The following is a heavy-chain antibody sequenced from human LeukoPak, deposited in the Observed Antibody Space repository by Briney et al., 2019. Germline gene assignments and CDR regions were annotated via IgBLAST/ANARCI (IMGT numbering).Heavy chain of an antibody. D-gene: IGHD5-12*01. CDR1: GYGFTSYW. CDR3: AIIGSDIADWFDP. CDR2: IYPGDSDT. J-gene: IGHJ5*02. V-gene: IGHV5-51*01. Sequence: GESLKISCKGSGYGFTSYWIGWVRQMPGKGLEWMGIIYPGDSDTRYSPSFQGQVTISADKSISTAYLQWSSLKASDTAMYYCAIIGSDIADWFDPWGQGTLVTVSS.